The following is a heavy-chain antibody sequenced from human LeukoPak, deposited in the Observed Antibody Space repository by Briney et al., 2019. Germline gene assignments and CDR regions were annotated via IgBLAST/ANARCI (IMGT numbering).Heavy chain of an antibody. Sequence: GGSLRLSCAASGFTFSSYAMTWVRQSPGKGLEWISAISGSAYSTSYADSLKGRFTISRDNSKNTLYLQMNSLRAEDTAIYYCARNTSGFKLGDAFDIWGQGTMVTVSS. J-gene: IGHJ3*02. V-gene: IGHV3-23*01. D-gene: IGHD3-22*01. CDR1: GFTFSSYA. CDR2: ISGSAYST. CDR3: ARNTSGFKLGDAFDI.